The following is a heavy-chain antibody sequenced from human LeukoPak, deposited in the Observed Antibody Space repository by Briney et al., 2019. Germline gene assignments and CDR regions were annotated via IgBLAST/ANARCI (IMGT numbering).Heavy chain of an antibody. CDR2: ISDSGST. Sequence: KPSETLSLTCSVSGGYTSSYYWSWIRQPPGEGLEWIGYISDSGSTNYNPSLKSRVTMSVDTSRNQFSLKLSSVTAADTAVYYCATIAAYGGGWYTIAYWGQGTLVTVSS. J-gene: IGHJ4*02. V-gene: IGHV4-59*08. D-gene: IGHD6-19*01. CDR3: ATIAAYGGGWYTIAY. CDR1: GGYTSSYY.